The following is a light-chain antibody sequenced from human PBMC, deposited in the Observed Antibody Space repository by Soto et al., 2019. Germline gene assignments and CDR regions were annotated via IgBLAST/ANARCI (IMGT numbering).Light chain of an antibody. V-gene: IGLV1-51*01. CDR3: ATWDSSLIAVV. CDR1: NSNIGNNF. Sequence: QSVLTQPPSVSAAPRQKVTISCSGSNSNIGNNFVSWYQHLPGTAPKLLIYDNDKRPSGIPDRFSGTKSGTSATLDITGLQTGDEAHYYCATWDSSLIAVVFGGGTKVTVL. CDR2: DND. J-gene: IGLJ2*01.